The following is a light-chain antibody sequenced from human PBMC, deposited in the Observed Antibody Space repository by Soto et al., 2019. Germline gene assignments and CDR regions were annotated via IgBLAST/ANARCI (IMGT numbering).Light chain of an antibody. CDR2: AAS. V-gene: IGKV1-39*01. CDR1: QSISSY. J-gene: IGKJ2*01. CDR3: QQSYSTFMYT. Sequence: DIQMTQSPSSLSASVGDRVTITCRASQSISSYLNWYQQKPGKAPKLLIYAASSLQSGVPSRFSGSGSGTDFTLTISSLQPEDFATYYCQQSYSTFMYTFGQGTKLELK.